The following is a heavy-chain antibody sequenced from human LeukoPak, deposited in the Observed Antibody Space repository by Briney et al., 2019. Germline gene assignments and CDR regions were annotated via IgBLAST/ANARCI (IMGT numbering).Heavy chain of an antibody. CDR3: AKITGSGGLGAFDI. J-gene: IGHJ3*02. V-gene: IGHV3-20*04. D-gene: IGHD2-15*01. Sequence: PGGSLRLSCAASGFTFGDYGINWVRQAPGKGLEWVSDINWSGGSTGYADSVKGRFTISRDNAKNSLYLQMNSVRAEDTAFYYCAKITGSGGLGAFDIWGQGTMVTVSS. CDR1: GFTFGDYG. CDR2: INWSGGST.